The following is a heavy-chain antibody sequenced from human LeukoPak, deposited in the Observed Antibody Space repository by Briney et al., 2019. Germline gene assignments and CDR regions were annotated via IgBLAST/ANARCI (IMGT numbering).Heavy chain of an antibody. CDR3: ARASYGSGSYYNPLDY. V-gene: IGHV3-20*04. J-gene: IGHJ4*02. CDR1: GFTYDDYG. CDR2: INWNGGST. D-gene: IGHD3-10*01. Sequence: GGSLRLSCVASGFTYDDYGMSWVRQAPGKGLEWVSGINWNGGSTGYADSVKGRFTISRDNAKNSLYLQMNSLRAEDTALYYCARASYGSGSYYNPLDYWGQGTLVTVSS.